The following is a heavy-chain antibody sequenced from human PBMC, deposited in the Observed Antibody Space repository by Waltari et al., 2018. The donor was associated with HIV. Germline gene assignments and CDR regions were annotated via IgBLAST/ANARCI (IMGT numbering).Heavy chain of an antibody. CDR1: GFTFSNYW. J-gene: IGHJ4*02. CDR3: ARDLYSRNGDDY. V-gene: IGHV3-74*01. Sequence: EVQLVESGGGLVQPGGYLRLSCAASGFTFSNYWMNWVRQAPGKGVVWVARINSEGSSTNYAGAGKGLCTVSRDNAKNTLYLQMNSLRDEDTAVYYCARDLYSRNGDDYWGQGTLVTVSS. D-gene: IGHD6-13*01. CDR2: INSEGSST.